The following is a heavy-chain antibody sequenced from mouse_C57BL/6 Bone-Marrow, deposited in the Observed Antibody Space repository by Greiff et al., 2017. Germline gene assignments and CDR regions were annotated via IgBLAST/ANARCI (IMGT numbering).Heavy chain of an antibody. CDR1: GFNIKDDY. J-gene: IGHJ2*01. Sequence: EVQLQQSGAELVRPGASVKLSCTASGFNIKDDYMHWVKQRPEQGLEWIGWIDPENGDTEYASKFQGKATITADTSSNTAYLQLSSLTSEDTAFYYCISTWYYFDYWGQGTTLTVSS. CDR3: ISTWYYFDY. V-gene: IGHV14-4*01. CDR2: IDPENGDT. D-gene: IGHD4-1*02.